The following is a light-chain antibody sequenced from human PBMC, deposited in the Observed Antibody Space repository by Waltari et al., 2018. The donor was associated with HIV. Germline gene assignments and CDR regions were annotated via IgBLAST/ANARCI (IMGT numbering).Light chain of an antibody. CDR1: QSVSSSY. J-gene: IGKJ4*01. Sequence: EIILTQSPPTLSVSPGERATLSCWASQSVSSSYLAWYQQRPGQAHRLLIYGASNRATGVPDRISGSGSGTQFTLTISRMQPEDFALYYCQQYGTSPITFGGGTRVEIK. CDR3: QQYGTSPIT. CDR2: GAS. V-gene: IGKV3-20*01.